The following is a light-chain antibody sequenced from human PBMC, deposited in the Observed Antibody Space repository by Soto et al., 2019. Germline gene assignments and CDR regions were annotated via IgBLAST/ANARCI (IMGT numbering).Light chain of an antibody. CDR1: QSVSSY. CDR3: QQSYNTPPFT. J-gene: IGKJ3*01. V-gene: IGKV1-39*01. Sequence: DIQMTQSPSPLSASVGDRVDITCRTSQSVSSYLNWYQPKPGKAPKLLIYEASSLESGVPSRFSGSGSGTEFTLPISSLQPEDSATYYCQQSYNTPPFTFGPGTRVDIK. CDR2: EAS.